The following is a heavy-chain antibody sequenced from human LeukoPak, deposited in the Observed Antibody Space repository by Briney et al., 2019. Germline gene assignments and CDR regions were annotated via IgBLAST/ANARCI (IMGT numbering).Heavy chain of an antibody. V-gene: IGHV1-2*02. CDR2: INPNSGGT. CDR1: GYTFTGYY. D-gene: IGHD6-6*01. CDR3: ARGEAARSGAFDI. J-gene: IGHJ3*02. Sequence: ASVKVSCKASGYTFTGYYMHWVRQAPGQGLEWMGWINPNSGGTNYAQKFQGRVTMTRDTSISTAYMELSRLRSDDTAVYYCARGEAARSGAFDIWGQGTMVTVSS.